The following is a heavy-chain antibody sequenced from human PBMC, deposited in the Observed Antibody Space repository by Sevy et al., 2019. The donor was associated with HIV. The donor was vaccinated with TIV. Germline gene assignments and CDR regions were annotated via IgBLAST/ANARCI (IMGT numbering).Heavy chain of an antibody. D-gene: IGHD4-17*01. CDR1: GFTFSSYA. J-gene: IGHJ4*02. CDR3: ARVLLDGDSPDY. V-gene: IGHV3-30-3*01. CDR2: ISYDGSNK. Sequence: GGSLRLSCAASGFTFSSYAMHWVRQAPGKGLEWVAVISYDGSNKYYADSVKGRFTISRDNSKNTRYLQMNSLRAEDTAVYYCARVLLDGDSPDYWGQGTLVTVSS.